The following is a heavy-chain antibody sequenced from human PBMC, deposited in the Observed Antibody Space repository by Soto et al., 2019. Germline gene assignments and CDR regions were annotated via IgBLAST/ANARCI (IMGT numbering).Heavy chain of an antibody. D-gene: IGHD6-19*01. Sequence: GGSLRLSCAASGFTFSSYGMHWVRQAPGKGLEWVAVISYDGSNKYYADSVKGRFTISRDNSKNTLYLQMNSLRAEDTAVYYCAKDHSRGWYDYWGQGTLVTVSS. J-gene: IGHJ4*02. CDR3: AKDHSRGWYDY. CDR1: GFTFSSYG. CDR2: ISYDGSNK. V-gene: IGHV3-30*18.